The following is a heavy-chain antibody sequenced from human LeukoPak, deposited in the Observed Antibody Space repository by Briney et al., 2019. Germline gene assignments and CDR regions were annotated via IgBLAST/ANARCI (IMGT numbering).Heavy chain of an antibody. V-gene: IGHV1-24*01. Sequence: VASVKVPCKVSGDTLTELSMHWVRQAPGKGLEWMGGFDPEDGETIYAQKFQGRVTMTEDTSTDTAYMELSSLRSEDTAVYYCATEVVVTANMPIGSYWYFDLWGRGTLVTVSS. J-gene: IGHJ2*01. CDR2: FDPEDGET. CDR3: ATEVVVTANMPIGSYWYFDL. D-gene: IGHD2-21*02. CDR1: GDTLTELS.